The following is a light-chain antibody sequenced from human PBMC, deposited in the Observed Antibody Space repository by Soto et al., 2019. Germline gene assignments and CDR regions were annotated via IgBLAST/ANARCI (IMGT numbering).Light chain of an antibody. CDR3: QQFGTSPLVT. V-gene: IGKV3-20*01. CDR2: GVS. Sequence: EIVLTQSPGTLSLSPGERATLSCRASQSVSTKYLACYQQKPGQAPRLLIHGVSIRATGIPDRFSGSGSGTDFILTISRLEPEDFAVYYCQQFGTSPLVTFGPGTKVDIK. CDR1: QSVSTKY. J-gene: IGKJ3*01.